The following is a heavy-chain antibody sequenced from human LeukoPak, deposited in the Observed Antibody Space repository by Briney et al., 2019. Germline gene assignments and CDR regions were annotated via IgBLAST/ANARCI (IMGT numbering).Heavy chain of an antibody. CDR3: ARGSARYSSSSYFDY. CDR2: IYTSGST. Sequence: SETLSLTCAVYGGSFSSYYWSWIRQPAGKGLEWIGRIYTSGSTNYNPSLKSRVTISVDTSKNQFSLKLSSVTAADTAVYYCARGSARYSSSSYFDYWGQGTLVTVSS. J-gene: IGHJ4*02. V-gene: IGHV4-59*10. CDR1: GGSFSSYY. D-gene: IGHD6-6*01.